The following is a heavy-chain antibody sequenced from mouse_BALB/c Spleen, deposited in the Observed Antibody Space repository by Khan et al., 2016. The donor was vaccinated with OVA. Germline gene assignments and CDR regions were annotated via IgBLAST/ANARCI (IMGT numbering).Heavy chain of an antibody. CDR1: GYTFTNYW. Sequence: QVQLQQPGTELVRPGASVKLSCKASGYTFTNYWINWVKQRPGQGLEWIGNIYPSDSYTNYNQKFKDMATLTVDKSSSTAYMQLSSPASEDSAVYSCTSEGVDGSSVAYWGQGTLVTVSA. V-gene: IGHV1-69*02. D-gene: IGHD2-3*01. CDR2: IYPSDSYT. CDR3: TSEGVDGSSVAY. J-gene: IGHJ3*01.